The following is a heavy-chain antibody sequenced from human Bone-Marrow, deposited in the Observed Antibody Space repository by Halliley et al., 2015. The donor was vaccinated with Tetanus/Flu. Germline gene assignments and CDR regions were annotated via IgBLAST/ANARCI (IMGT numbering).Heavy chain of an antibody. D-gene: IGHD2-21*01. J-gene: IGHJ4*02. Sequence: GLAVISYDGEEKYDVDFAKGRLSISRDNSKDTLYLHMNSLRADDTAIYYCARASDDDDGRLPDKWGQGTLVTVSS. CDR2: ISYDGEEK. V-gene: IGHV3-30*07. CDR3: ARASDDDDGRLPDK.